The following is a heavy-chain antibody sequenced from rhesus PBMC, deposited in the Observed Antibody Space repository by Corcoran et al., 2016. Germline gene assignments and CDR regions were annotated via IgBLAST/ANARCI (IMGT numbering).Heavy chain of an antibody. D-gene: IGHD3-3*01. CDR2: ISGSSGST. CDR1: GGSASSSNR. Sequence: QVQLQESGPGLVKPSETLSLTCAVSGGSASSSNRLSWLRQPPGKGLEWIGYISGSSGSTYYNPSLKSRVTILTDTSKNQFSLKLSSVTAADTAVYYCARLPLWTGYYTADYWGQGVLVTVSS. J-gene: IGHJ4*01. V-gene: IGHV4-65*01. CDR3: ARLPLWTGYYTADY.